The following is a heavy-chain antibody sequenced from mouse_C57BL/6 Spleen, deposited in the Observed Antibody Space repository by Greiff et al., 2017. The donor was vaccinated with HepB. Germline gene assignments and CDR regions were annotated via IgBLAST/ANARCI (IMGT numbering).Heavy chain of an antibody. Sequence: EVKLMESGEGLVKPGGSLKLSCAASGFTFSSYAMSWVRQTPEKRLEWVAYISSGGDYIYYADTVKGRFTISRDNARNTLYLQMSSLKSEDTAMYYCTRDGPLYYDYERYYAMDYWGQGTSVTVSS. CDR1: GFTFSSYA. CDR3: TRDGPLYYDYERYYAMDY. CDR2: ISSGGDYI. D-gene: IGHD2-4*01. J-gene: IGHJ4*01. V-gene: IGHV5-9-1*02.